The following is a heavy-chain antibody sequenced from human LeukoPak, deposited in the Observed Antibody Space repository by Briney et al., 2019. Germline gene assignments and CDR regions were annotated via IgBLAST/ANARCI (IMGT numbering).Heavy chain of an antibody. J-gene: IGHJ3*02. CDR1: GYSFSSYG. D-gene: IGHD4-17*01. V-gene: IGHV1-18*01. CDR2: ISGNSDNT. CDR3: AREGSAVTKHAFDI. Sequence: GASVKVSCKASGYSFSSYGISWVRQAPGQGLEWMGWISGNSDNTNYAPNLQGRVTMTTDTSTNTAYMELRSLRSDDTAVYYCAREGSAVTKHAFDIWGQGTMVTVSS.